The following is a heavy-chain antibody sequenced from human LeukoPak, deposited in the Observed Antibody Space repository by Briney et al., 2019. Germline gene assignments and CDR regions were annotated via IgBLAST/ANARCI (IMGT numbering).Heavy chain of an antibody. CDR2: VNPNSRGT. V-gene: IGHV1-2*02. J-gene: IGHJ5*02. CDR3: VRVADLGYCSSTSWRPFDP. CDR1: GYTLTGYY. Sequence: ASVKVSCKGSGYTLTGYYMHCVRQAPGEGLEWMGCVNPNSRGTNYVQKFQGRVTMNRDTPTTTPSMQPTGQRSDDTRLCYFVRVADLGYCSSTSWRPFDPWGQGALVSVCS. D-gene: IGHD2-2*01.